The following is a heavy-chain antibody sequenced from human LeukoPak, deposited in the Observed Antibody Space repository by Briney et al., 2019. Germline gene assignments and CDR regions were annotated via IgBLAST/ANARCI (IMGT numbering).Heavy chain of an antibody. D-gene: IGHD2-2*01. V-gene: IGHV4-31*03. CDR2: FYYSGIT. CDR1: GGSISSGGYY. Sequence: TPSLTCSVPGGSISSGGYYWSWIRQHPGKGLAWIWYFYYSGITYYNPSLKSRLTISVDKSKNQFSLNLTSVTAADTAVYYCAGVPSCRSTSGNQWFGEFPGAYGNDGWGKGTTVTVAS. J-gene: IGHJ6*04. CDR3: AGVPSCRSTSGNQWFGEFPGAYGNDG.